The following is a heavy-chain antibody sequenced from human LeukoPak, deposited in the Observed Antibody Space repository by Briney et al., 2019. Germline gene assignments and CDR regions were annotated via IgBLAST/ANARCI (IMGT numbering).Heavy chain of an antibody. D-gene: IGHD2-2*01. CDR3: AKETVVVPVAWGAFDI. J-gene: IGHJ3*02. CDR2: ISGSGGST. V-gene: IGHV3-23*01. Sequence: GESLRLSCAASGFTFSSYAMSWVRQAPGKGLEWVSAISGSGGSTYYADSVKGRFTISRDNSKNTLYLQMNSLRAEDTAVYYCAKETVVVPVAWGAFDIWGQGTMVTVSS. CDR1: GFTFSSYA.